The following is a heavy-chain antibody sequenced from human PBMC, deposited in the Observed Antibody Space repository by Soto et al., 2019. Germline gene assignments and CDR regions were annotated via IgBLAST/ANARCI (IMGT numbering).Heavy chain of an antibody. CDR1: GFTLSSYC. CDR3: ARDLNYYAAPPTDAFYI. V-gene: IGHV3-33*01. D-gene: IGHD3-10*01. Sequence: GGSLRLSFEASGFTLSSYCVHRVRQAPGKGLEWVAVIWYDGSNTYYADSVKAPFTISRDNSKNTLYLQMNSLRAEDTAVYYCARDLNYYAAPPTDAFYIWGQGTMVTVSS. CDR2: IWYDGSNT. J-gene: IGHJ3*02.